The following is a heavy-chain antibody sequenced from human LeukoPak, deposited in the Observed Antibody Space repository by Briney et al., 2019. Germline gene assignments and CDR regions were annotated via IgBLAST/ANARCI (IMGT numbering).Heavy chain of an antibody. CDR3: ARGSQLAYCGGDCYFDAFDI. Sequence: GESLKISCKGSGYSFTSYWISWVRQMPGKGLEWMGRIDPSDSCTNYSPSFQGHVTISADKSISTAYLQWSSLKASDTAMYYCARGSQLAYCGGDCYFDAFDIWGQGTMVTVSS. CDR1: GYSFTSYW. CDR2: IDPSDSCT. J-gene: IGHJ3*02. D-gene: IGHD2-21*02. V-gene: IGHV5-10-1*01.